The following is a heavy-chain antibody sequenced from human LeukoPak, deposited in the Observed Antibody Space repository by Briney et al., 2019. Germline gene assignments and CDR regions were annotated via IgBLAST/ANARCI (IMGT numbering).Heavy chain of an antibody. D-gene: IGHD1-26*01. V-gene: IGHV4-38-2*02. CDR1: GYSISSGYY. J-gene: IGHJ4*02. Sequence: SETLSLTCTVSGYSISSGYYWGWIRQPPGKGLEWIGSIYHSGSTYYNPSLKSRVTISVDRSKNQFSLKLSSVTAADTAVYYCAAYSGSYWAFDYWGQGTLVTVSS. CDR2: IYHSGST. CDR3: AAYSGSYWAFDY.